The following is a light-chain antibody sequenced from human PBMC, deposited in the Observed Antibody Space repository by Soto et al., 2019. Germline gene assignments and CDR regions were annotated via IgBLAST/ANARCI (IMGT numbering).Light chain of an antibody. CDR2: GAS. CDR1: QSVSIS. CDR3: QQYNDWPWT. J-gene: IGKJ1*01. Sequence: IVMTQAPATLSVSPGDGASLSCRASQSVSISLAWYQHKPGQAPRLLIYGASSRATGIPDRFSGSGSGTDFTLTISSLQSEDFAVYYCQQYNDWPWTFGQGTKVDIK. V-gene: IGKV3D-15*01.